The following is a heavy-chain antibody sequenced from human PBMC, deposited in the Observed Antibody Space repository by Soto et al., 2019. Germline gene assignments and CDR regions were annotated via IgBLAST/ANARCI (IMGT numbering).Heavy chain of an antibody. CDR1: GGSVSRDSNF. J-gene: IGHJ4*02. CDR2: IYYSGPS. CDR3: ARGYSHYAH. V-gene: IGHV4-61*01. D-gene: IGHD4-4*01. Sequence: KPSETLSLTCTVSGGSVSRDSNFWSWIRQPPGKGLEWIGYIYYSGPSRYNPSLESRVTISIDSSKNQVSLTLTSVTAADTAVYYCARGYSHYAHWGRGTLVT.